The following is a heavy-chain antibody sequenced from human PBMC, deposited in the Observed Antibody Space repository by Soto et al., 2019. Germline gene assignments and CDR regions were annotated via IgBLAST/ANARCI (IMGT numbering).Heavy chain of an antibody. CDR2: INPSGGST. CDR1: GYTFTSYY. D-gene: IGHD3-10*01. CDR3: AAQDYYGSGSDRVFDY. Sequence: ALVKVSCKASGYTFTSYYMHWVRQAPGQGLEWMGIINPSGGSTSYAQKFQGRVTMTRDTSTSTVYMELSSLRSEDTAVYYCAAQDYYGSGSDRVFDYWGQGTLVTVSS. V-gene: IGHV1-46*03. J-gene: IGHJ4*02.